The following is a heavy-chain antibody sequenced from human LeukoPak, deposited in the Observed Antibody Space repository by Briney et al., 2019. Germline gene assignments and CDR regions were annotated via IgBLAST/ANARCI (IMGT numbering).Heavy chain of an antibody. CDR2: ISSSGSTI. V-gene: IGHV3-11*01. D-gene: IGHD3-16*02. CDR3: ARDKRRRGYDYVWGSYRPHDAFDI. CDR1: GFTFSDYY. J-gene: IGHJ3*02. Sequence: PGGSLRLSCAASGFTFSDYYMSWIRQAPGKGLEWVSYISSSGSTIYYADSVKGRFTISRDNAKNSLYLQMNSLRAEDTALYYCARDKRRRGYDYVWGSYRPHDAFDIWGQGTMVTVSS.